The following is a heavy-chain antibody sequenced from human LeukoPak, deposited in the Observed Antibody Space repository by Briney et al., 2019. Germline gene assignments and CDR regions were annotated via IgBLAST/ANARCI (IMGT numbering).Heavy chain of an antibody. J-gene: IGHJ4*02. CDR1: GFTFSSYA. D-gene: IGHD6-19*01. V-gene: IGHV3-23*01. CDR3: ARGDSSGWYTKPFDY. Sequence: GGSLRLSCAASGFTFSSYAMSWVRQAPGKGLEWVSAISGSGGSTYYADSVKGRFTISRDNSKNTLYLQMNSLRADDTAVYYCARGDSSGWYTKPFDYWGQGTLVTVSS. CDR2: ISGSGGST.